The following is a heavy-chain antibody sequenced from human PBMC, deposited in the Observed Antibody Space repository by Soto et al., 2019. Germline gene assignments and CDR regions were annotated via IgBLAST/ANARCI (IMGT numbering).Heavy chain of an antibody. CDR3: TREDYYGSKMHGMDV. D-gene: IGHD3-22*01. CDR1: GFSVSSNY. J-gene: IGHJ6*02. Sequence: EVQLVESGGGLIQPGGSLRLSCAASGFSVSSNYMSWVRQAPGKGLEWVSVFYTDGSRYYADSVKGRCTMSRDTSKNTLNLQMNSLRAEETAVYYCTREDYYGSKMHGMDVWGQGTTVTVSS. V-gene: IGHV3-53*01. CDR2: FYTDGSR.